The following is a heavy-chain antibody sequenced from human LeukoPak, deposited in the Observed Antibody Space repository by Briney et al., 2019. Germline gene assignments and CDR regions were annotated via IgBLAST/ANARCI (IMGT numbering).Heavy chain of an antibody. CDR1: GFTFSNYA. D-gene: IGHD4-17*01. CDR3: AKDIYGDYGGLDY. Sequence: GGSLRLSCAASGFTFSNYAMNWVRQAPGKGLEWVSTIINSGGSTYYADSVKGRFTISRDSSKNTLYLQMNSLRDEDTAVYYCAKDIYGDYGGLDYWGQGTLVPVSS. CDR2: IINSGGST. J-gene: IGHJ4*02. V-gene: IGHV3-23*01.